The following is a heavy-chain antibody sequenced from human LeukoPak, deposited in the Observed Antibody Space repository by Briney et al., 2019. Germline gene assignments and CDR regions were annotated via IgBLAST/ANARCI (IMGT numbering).Heavy chain of an antibody. Sequence: ASVKVSCKASGYTFNGYYMHWVRQAPGQGLEWMGWINPNSGGTNYAQKFQGRVTMTRDTSISTAYMELSRLRSDDTAVYYCARTGVDSYGYRIPLDYWGQGTLVTVSS. V-gene: IGHV1-2*02. D-gene: IGHD5-18*01. CDR1: GYTFNGYY. J-gene: IGHJ4*02. CDR3: ARTGVDSYGYRIPLDY. CDR2: INPNSGGT.